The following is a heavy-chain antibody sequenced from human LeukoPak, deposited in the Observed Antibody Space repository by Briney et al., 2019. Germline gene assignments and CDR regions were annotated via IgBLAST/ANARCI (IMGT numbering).Heavy chain of an antibody. CDR1: GGSISSSSYY. D-gene: IGHD6-13*01. CDR2: IFYSGTT. V-gene: IGHV4-39*01. CDR3: ARRRIAAIGY. Sequence: SETLSLTCTVSGGSISSSSYYWDWIRQPPGKGLEWIGTIFYSGTTSYSPSLKSRVTISVDTSRNQFSLKLNSVTAADTAIYYCARRRIAAIGYWGQGTLVTVSS. J-gene: IGHJ4*02.